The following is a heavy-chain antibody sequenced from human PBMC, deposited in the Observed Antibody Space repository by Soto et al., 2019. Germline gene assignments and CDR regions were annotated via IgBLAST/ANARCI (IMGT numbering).Heavy chain of an antibody. D-gene: IGHD3-3*01. Sequence: SVKVSCTTSGFMFTSSAVQWVRQARGQRLEWIGWLVVGSGNTHYAQHFQERVTLTRDMSTGTAYMELSSLRSEDTAVYYCAAVPVLRFLKWLPAYFDYWGQGTLVTVSS. CDR1: GFMFTSSA. V-gene: IGHV1-58*01. CDR3: AAVPVLRFLKWLPAYFDY. J-gene: IGHJ4*02. CDR2: LVVGSGNT.